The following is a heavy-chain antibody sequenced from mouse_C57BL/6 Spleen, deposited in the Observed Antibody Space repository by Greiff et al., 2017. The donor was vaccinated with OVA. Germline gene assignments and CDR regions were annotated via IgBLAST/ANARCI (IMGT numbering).Heavy chain of an antibody. CDR2: INPNNGGT. CDR1: GYTFTDYS. Sequence: VQLQQSGPELVKPGASVKISCKASGYTFTDYSMNWVKQSHGKSLEWIGDINPNNGGTSYNQKFKGKATSTVDKSSSTAYMELRSLTSEDSAVYYCARKVITTVVAHWYFDVWGTGTTVTVSS. V-gene: IGHV1-26*01. D-gene: IGHD1-1*01. CDR3: ARKVITTVVAHWYFDV. J-gene: IGHJ1*03.